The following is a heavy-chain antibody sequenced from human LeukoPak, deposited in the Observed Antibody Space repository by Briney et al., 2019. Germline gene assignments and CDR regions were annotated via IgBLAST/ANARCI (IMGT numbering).Heavy chain of an antibody. J-gene: IGHJ4*02. V-gene: IGHV1-18*01. CDR1: GYTFTSYG. D-gene: IGHD6-6*01. CDR2: ISAYNGNT. CDR3: ARDSGLMGSYYFDY. Sequence: ASVKVSCKASGYTFTSYGISWVRQAPGQGLEWMGWISAYNGNTNYAQKFQGRVTITADESTSTAYMELSGLRSEDTAVYYCARDSGLMGSYYFDYWGQGTLVTVSS.